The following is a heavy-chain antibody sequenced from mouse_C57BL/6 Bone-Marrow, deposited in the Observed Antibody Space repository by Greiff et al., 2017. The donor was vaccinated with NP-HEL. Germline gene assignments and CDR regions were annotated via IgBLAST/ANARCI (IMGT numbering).Heavy chain of an antibody. CDR1: GYTFTSYW. D-gene: IGHD1-1*02. CDR3: ARGWDWFAY. J-gene: IGHJ3*01. V-gene: IGHV1-64*01. Sequence: VQLQQPGAELVKPGASVKMSCKASGYTFTSYWITWVKQRPGQGLEWIGMIHPNSGSTNYNEKFKSKATLTVDKSSSTAYMQLSSLTSEDSAVYYCARGWDWFAYWGQGTLVTVSA. CDR2: IHPNSGST.